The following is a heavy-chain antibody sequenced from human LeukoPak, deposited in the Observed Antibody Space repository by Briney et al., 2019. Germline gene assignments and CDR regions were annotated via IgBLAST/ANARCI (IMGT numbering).Heavy chain of an antibody. V-gene: IGHV3-33*01. CDR1: RFTFSSYG. J-gene: IGHJ4*02. CDR3: ARGSRRGGSYYSEY. Sequence: GGSLRLSCAASRFTFSSYGMHWVRQAPGKGLEWVAVIWYDGSNKYYADSVKGRFTISRDNSKNTLYLQMNSLRAEDTAVYYCARGSRRGGSYYSEYWGQGTLVTVSS. CDR2: IWYDGSNK. D-gene: IGHD1-26*01.